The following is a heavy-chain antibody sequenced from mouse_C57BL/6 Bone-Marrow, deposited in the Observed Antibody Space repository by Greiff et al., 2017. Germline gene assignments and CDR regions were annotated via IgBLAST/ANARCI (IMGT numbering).Heavy chain of an antibody. V-gene: IGHV3-6*01. CDR2: ISYDGSN. CDR1: GYSITRGYY. Sequence: DVQLQESGPGLVKPSQSLSLTCSVTGYSITRGYYWNWIRPVPGNKLEWMGYISYDGSNNYNPSLKNRISITRDTSKNQFFLELTSVTTEDTATYCCASYYSNYVCYAYWGQGTLVSVSA. D-gene: IGHD2-5*01. J-gene: IGHJ3*01. CDR3: ASYYSNYVCYAY.